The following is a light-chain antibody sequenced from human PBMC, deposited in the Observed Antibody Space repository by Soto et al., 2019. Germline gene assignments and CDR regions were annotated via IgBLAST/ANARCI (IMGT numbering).Light chain of an antibody. CDR2: AAS. J-gene: IGKJ1*01. V-gene: IGKV1-27*01. Sequence: DIQMTQSPSSLSASVGDRVTITCRASLPISNYLAWYQQKPGKXPXXLIYAASTLQAGVPSRFSGSGSGTEFTLTISSLQPDDFATYFCQQYNTYSTFGQGTKVDIK. CDR1: LPISNY. CDR3: QQYNTYST.